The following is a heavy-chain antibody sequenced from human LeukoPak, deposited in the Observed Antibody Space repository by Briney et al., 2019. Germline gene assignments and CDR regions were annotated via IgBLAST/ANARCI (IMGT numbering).Heavy chain of an antibody. Sequence: ASVKVSCKPSGYTFTGYYMHWVRQAPGQGLEGMGWINPNSGGTNYAQKFQGRVTMTRDTSISTAYMELSRLRFDDTAVYYCATLLADKPHGDYWGQGTLVTVSS. D-gene: IGHD1-26*01. V-gene: IGHV1-2*02. CDR2: INPNSGGT. CDR3: ATLLADKPHGDY. CDR1: GYTFTGYY. J-gene: IGHJ4*02.